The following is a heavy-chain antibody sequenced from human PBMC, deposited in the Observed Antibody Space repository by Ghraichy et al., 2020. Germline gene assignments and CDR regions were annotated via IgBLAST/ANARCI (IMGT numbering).Heavy chain of an antibody. Sequence: GGSLRLSCTSSGLTLENYALAWVRQAPGKGLEWVAFIGNKPYGGTTDYAASVKGRFTISRDDSKSIAYLQMNSLKTEDTALYYCTRVGYSYGYFDYYYYYGMDVWGQGTTVTVSS. J-gene: IGHJ6*02. CDR2: IGNKPYGGTT. CDR1: GLTLENYA. D-gene: IGHD5-18*01. CDR3: TRVGYSYGYFDYYYYYGMDV. V-gene: IGHV3-49*04.